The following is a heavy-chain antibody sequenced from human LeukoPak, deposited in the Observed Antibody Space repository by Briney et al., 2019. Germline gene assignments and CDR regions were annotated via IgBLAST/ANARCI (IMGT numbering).Heavy chain of an antibody. J-gene: IGHJ6*02. CDR1: GFAFDDYA. CDR2: ISWNSGSI. Sequence: QPGRSLRLSCAASGFAFDDYAMHWVRQAPGKGLEWVSGISWNSGSIGYADSVKGRFTISRDNAKNSLYLQMNSLRAEDTALYYCAKDYHCSGGSCYDGYYYYYGMDVWGQGTTVTVSS. D-gene: IGHD2-15*01. CDR3: AKDYHCSGGSCYDGYYYYYGMDV. V-gene: IGHV3-9*01.